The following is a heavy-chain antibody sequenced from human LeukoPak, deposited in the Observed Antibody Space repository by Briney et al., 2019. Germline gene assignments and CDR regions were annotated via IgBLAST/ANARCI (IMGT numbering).Heavy chain of an antibody. CDR1: GYTFTSYD. J-gene: IGHJ3*02. CDR2: MNPNSGNT. D-gene: IGHD1-26*01. CDR3: AREVEGGGELLPDAFDI. Sequence: ASVKVSCKASGYTFTSYDINWVRQATGQGLEWMGWMNPNSGNTGYAQKFQGRVTMTRNTSISTAYMELSSLRSEDTAVYYCAREVEGGGELLPDAFDIWGQGTMVTVSS. V-gene: IGHV1-8*01.